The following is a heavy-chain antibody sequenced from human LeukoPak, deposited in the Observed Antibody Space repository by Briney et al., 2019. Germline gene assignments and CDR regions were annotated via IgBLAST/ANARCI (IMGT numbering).Heavy chain of an antibody. CDR2: IYSGGST. CDR3: TKNSGSYLPNWFDP. V-gene: IGHV3-53*01. CDR1: GFTVSSNY. J-gene: IGHJ5*02. Sequence: PGGSLRLSCAASGFTVSSNYMSWVRQAPGKGLEWVSVIYSGGSTDYADSVKGRFTISRDNSKNTLYLQMNSLRAEDTAVYYRTKNSGSYLPNWFDPWGQGTLVTVSS. D-gene: IGHD1-26*01.